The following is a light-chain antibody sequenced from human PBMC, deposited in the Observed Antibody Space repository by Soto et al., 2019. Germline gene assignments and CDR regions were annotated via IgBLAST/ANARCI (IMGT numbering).Light chain of an antibody. CDR3: SSYTSSRTRV. CDR2: EVS. Sequence: QSALTQPASVSGSPGQSITISCTGTSSDVGGYNYVSWYQQHPGKAPKLMIYEVSNRPSGVSNRFSGSKSGNTASLTISGLQAEDYADYYCSSYTSSRTRVFGGGTKLTVL. V-gene: IGLV2-14*01. J-gene: IGLJ3*02. CDR1: SSDVGGYNY.